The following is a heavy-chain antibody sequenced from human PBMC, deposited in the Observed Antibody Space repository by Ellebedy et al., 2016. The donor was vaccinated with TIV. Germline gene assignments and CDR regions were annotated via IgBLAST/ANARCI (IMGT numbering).Heavy chain of an antibody. D-gene: IGHD5-12*01. CDR2: ISYDGNNI. CDR1: GFSVSRYV. J-gene: IGHJ6*03. V-gene: IGHV3-30*03. CDR3: ARDRSRFESSLATYYDYYMDV. Sequence: GGSLRLXCVASGFSVSRYVLHWVRQAPAKGPEWLAVISYDGNNIYYADSVKGRFTISRDNSKNTMFLQMNSLRDEDSGLYYCARDRSRFESSLATYYDYYMDVWGRGTTVTVSS.